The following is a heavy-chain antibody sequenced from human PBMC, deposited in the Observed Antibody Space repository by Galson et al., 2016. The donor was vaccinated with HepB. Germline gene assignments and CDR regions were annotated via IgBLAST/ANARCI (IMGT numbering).Heavy chain of an antibody. Sequence: SETLSLTCTVSGDSIVSTYYWGWIRQPPGKGLEWIGVIYYTGTAYYNPSLGGRATISVDTSMNQFSLRLTSVTAADTAVYYCVRPCSSRGPSGLMDVWGQGTTVTVSS. CDR3: VRPCSSRGPSGLMDV. CDR1: GDSIVSTYY. CDR2: IYYTGTA. J-gene: IGHJ6*02. D-gene: IGHD6-13*01. V-gene: IGHV4-39*01.